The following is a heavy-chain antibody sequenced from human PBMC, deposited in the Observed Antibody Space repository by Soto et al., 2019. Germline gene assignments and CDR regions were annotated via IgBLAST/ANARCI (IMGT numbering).Heavy chain of an antibody. CDR2: IRSKANSYLL. CDR3: ARGGEMGLHHY. CDR1: GFSFSDSS. D-gene: IGHD1-26*01. V-gene: IGHV3-73*01. Sequence: PWGSLRLSCAASGFSFSDSSMHCVLQASGKGLEWMARIRSKANSYLLAYDESLRGRFIISRDDSKNTPNMQMNDPNTEDTAIYYCARGGEMGLHHYWGQGTPVTVSS. J-gene: IGHJ4*02.